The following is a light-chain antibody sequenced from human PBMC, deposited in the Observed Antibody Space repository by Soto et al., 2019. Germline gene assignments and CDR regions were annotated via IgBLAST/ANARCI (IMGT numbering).Light chain of an antibody. CDR2: DAS. CDR3: QQYDNLPT. J-gene: IGKJ3*01. V-gene: IGKV1-33*01. CDR1: QDISNY. Sequence: DIQMTQSPSSLSASVGDRVTITCQASQDISNYLNWYQQKPGKAPKLLIYDASNLATGVPSRFSGSGSGTDFTFTISSLHPEDIETYYCQQYDNLPTFGPGTKVDIK.